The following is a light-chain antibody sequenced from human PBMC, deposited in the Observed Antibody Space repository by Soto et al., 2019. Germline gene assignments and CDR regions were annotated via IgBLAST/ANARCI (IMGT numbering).Light chain of an antibody. CDR2: DAS. CDR3: QQRSNSFT. V-gene: IGKV3-11*01. J-gene: IGKJ3*01. CDR1: QSVSSY. Sequence: EIVLTQSPATLSLSPGERATLSCRASQSVSSYLAWYQQKPGQAPRLLSYDASSRATGIPARFSGSGSGTDFTLTISSLEPEDFAVYYCQQRSNSFTFGPGTKVDIK.